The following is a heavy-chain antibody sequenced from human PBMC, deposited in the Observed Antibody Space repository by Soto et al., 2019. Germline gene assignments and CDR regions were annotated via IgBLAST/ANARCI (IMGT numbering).Heavy chain of an antibody. CDR2: ISSNGGST. CDR3: ARGKVPAAISLRMGAFDI. Sequence: GGSLILSCAASGFTFSSYAMHWVRQAPGKGLEYVSAISSNGGSTYYANSVKGRFTISRDNSKNTLYLQMGSLRAEDMAVYYCARGKVPAAISLRMGAFDIWGQGTMVTVSS. CDR1: GFTFSSYA. J-gene: IGHJ3*02. D-gene: IGHD2-2*01. V-gene: IGHV3-64*01.